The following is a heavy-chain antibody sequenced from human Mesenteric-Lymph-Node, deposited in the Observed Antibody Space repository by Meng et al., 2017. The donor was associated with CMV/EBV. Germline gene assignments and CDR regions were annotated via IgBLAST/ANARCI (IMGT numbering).Heavy chain of an antibody. D-gene: IGHD3-3*01. CDR1: GFTFSSYW. J-gene: IGHJ6*02. CDR2: INSDGSST. V-gene: IGHV3-74*01. Sequence: GESLKISCAASGFTFSSYWMHWVRQAPGKGLVWVSRINSDGSSTSYADSVKGRFTISRDNAKNTLYLQMNSLRAEDTAVYYCAGGYDFWSGYSYGMDVWGQGTTVTVSS. CDR3: AGGYDFWSGYSYGMDV.